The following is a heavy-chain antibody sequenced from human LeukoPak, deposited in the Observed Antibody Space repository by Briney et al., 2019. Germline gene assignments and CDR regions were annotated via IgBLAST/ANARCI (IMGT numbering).Heavy chain of an antibody. J-gene: IGHJ4*02. V-gene: IGHV4-34*01. CDR3: ATFHRAYSSTKRLDY. CDR1: GGSFSGYY. Sequence: SETLSLTCAVYGGSFSGYYWSWIRQPPGKGLEWIGEINHSGSTNYNPSLKSRVTISVDTSKNQFSLKLSSVTAADTAVYYCATFHRAYSSTKRLDYWGQGTLVTVSS. CDR2: INHSGST. D-gene: IGHD6-13*01.